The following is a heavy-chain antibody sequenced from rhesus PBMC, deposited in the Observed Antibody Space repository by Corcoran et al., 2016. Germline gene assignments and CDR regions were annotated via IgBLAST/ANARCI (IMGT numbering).Heavy chain of an antibody. D-gene: IGHD6S26*01. V-gene: IGHV4S10*01. J-gene: IGHJ4*01. CDR2: IYGSSTST. CDR3: AREVAAAGPFDY. CDR1: GGSISDSYR. Sequence: QVQLQESGPGVVKPSETLSLTCAVSGGSISDSYRWSWIRQPPGKGLEWIGYIYGSSTSTNYNPSHKSRVTISKDTSKNQFSLKLSSVTAADTAVYYCAREVAAAGPFDYWGQGVLVTVSS.